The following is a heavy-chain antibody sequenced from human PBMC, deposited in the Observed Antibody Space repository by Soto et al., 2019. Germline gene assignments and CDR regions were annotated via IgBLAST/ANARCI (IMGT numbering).Heavy chain of an antibody. Sequence: QVQLVESGGGVVQPGRSLRLSCAASGFTFSSYGMHWVRQAPGKGLEWVAVISYDGSNKYYADSVKGRFTISRDNSKNTLYLQMNSLRAEGTAVYYCAKEVWGSGWDLGDYWGQGTLVTVSS. CDR2: ISYDGSNK. CDR1: GFTFSSYG. D-gene: IGHD6-19*01. J-gene: IGHJ4*02. V-gene: IGHV3-30*18. CDR3: AKEVWGSGWDLGDY.